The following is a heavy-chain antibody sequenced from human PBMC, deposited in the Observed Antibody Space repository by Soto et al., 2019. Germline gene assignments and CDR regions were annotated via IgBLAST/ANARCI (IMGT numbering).Heavy chain of an antibody. Sequence: QVQLQESGPGLVNPSQTLSLTCSVSGGSISSGYYYWSWIRQPPGKGLEWIGNIYYCGNTYYNPSHKRRFITSIDPYKHQSSLEVGYGTAAGAAVYYCAISSLYGLDVWGQVTKVTVSS. CDR3: AISSLYGLDV. J-gene: IGHJ6*02. CDR1: GGSISSGYYY. CDR2: IYYCGNT. V-gene: IGHV4-30-4*01.